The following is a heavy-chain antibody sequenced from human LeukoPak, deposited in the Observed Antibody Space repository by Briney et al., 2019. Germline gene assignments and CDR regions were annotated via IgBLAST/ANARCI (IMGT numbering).Heavy chain of an antibody. V-gene: IGHV4-39*01. Sequence: SETLSLTCTVSGGSISSTSYYWGWIRQPPGKGLEWIGSIYYSGGTYYNPSLKSRVTISVDTSKNQFSLNLSSVTAADTAVYYCATTMGSGWSRPIDYWGQGTLVTVSS. J-gene: IGHJ4*02. D-gene: IGHD6-19*01. CDR3: ATTMGSGWSRPIDY. CDR2: IYYSGGT. CDR1: GGSISSTSYY.